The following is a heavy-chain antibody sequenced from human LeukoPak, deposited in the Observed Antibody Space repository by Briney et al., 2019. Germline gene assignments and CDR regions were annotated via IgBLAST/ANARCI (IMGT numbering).Heavy chain of an antibody. CDR1: GFTFSSYG. Sequence: PSGGSLRLSCAASGFTFSSYGMHWVRQAPGKGLEWVAFIRYDGSNKYYADSVKGRFTISRDNSKNTLYLQMNSLRAEDTAVYYCAKGPPTYYYDSSGYDGYFDYWGQGTLVTVSS. CDR2: IRYDGSNK. CDR3: AKGPPTYYYDSSGYDGYFDY. D-gene: IGHD3-22*01. J-gene: IGHJ4*02. V-gene: IGHV3-30*02.